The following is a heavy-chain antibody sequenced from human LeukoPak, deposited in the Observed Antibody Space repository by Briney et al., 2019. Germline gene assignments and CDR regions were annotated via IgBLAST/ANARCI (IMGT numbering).Heavy chain of an antibody. V-gene: IGHV4-34*01. J-gene: IGHJ4*02. CDR2: INHSGST. CDR1: GGSFSGYY. D-gene: IGHD3-22*01. Sequence: SETLSLTCAVYGGSFSGYYWSWIRQPPGKGLEWLGEINHSGSTNYNPSLKSRVTISVDTSKNQFSLKLSSVTAADTAVYYCARSRVRGVRGAGPYETMIATPNFDYWGQGTLVTVSS. CDR3: ARSRVRGVRGAGPYETMIATPNFDY.